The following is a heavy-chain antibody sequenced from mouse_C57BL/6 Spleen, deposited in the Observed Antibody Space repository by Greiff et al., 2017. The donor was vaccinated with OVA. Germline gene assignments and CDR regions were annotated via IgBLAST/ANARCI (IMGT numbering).Heavy chain of an antibody. D-gene: IGHD1-1*01. CDR1: GYTFTDYE. Sequence: VQLQQSGAELVRPGASVPLSCKASGYTFTDYEMHWVKQTPVHGLEWIGAIDPETGGTAYNQKFKGKAILTADKSSSTAYMELRSLTSEDSAVYYCPTGLMDYWGQGTSVTVSS. V-gene: IGHV1-15*01. J-gene: IGHJ4*01. CDR3: PTGLMDY. CDR2: IDPETGGT.